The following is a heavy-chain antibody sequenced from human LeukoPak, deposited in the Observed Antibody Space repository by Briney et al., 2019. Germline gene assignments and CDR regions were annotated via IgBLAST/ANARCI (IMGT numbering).Heavy chain of an antibody. J-gene: IGHJ4*02. D-gene: IGHD6-13*01. CDR2: ISSAGTT. CDR1: GFTVSSSY. CDR3: ARDLEAANTYYFDY. V-gene: IGHV3-66*01. Sequence: PGGPLRLSCAASGFTVSSSYMSWVRQAPGKGLEWVSIISSAGTTYYADSVKGRFTISRDNSKNTMYLQVNSLRDEDTAVYYCARDLEAANTYYFDYWGQGTMVTVSS.